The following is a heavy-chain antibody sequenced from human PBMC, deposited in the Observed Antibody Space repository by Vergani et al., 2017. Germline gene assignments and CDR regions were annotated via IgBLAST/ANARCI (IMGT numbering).Heavy chain of an antibody. Sequence: QLQLQESGPGLVKPSETLSLTCTVSGGSISSSSYYWGWIRQPPGKGLEWIGSIYYSGSTYYNPYLKSRVTISVDTSKNQFSLKLSSVTAADTAVYYCARPLGFGVVIKWGQGTLVTVSS. D-gene: IGHD3-3*01. J-gene: IGHJ4*02. CDR3: ARPLGFGVVIK. CDR1: GGSISSSSYY. V-gene: IGHV4-39*01. CDR2: IYYSGST.